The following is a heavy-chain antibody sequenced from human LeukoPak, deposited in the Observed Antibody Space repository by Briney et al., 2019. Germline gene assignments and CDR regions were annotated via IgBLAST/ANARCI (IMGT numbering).Heavy chain of an antibody. CDR3: APSDSHFYFDY. J-gene: IGHJ4*02. D-gene: IGHD2-15*01. CDR2: INPNSGGT. V-gene: IGHV1-2*02. Sequence: ASVKVSCKTSGYTFTGYYMHWVRQAPGQGLEWMGWINPNSGGTNYAQKSQGRVTMTRDTSISTAYMELSRLRSDDTAVYFCAPSDSHFYFDYWGQGTLVTVSS. CDR1: GYTFTGYY.